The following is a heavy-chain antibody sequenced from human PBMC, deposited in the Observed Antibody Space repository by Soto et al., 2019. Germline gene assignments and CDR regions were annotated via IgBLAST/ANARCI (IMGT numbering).Heavy chain of an antibody. CDR1: GGSISSYY. Sequence: QVQLQESGPGLVKPSETLSLTCTVSGGSISSYYWSWIRQPPGKGLEWIGYIYYSGSTNYNPSLKSRVTISVDTSKNQFSLKLSSVTAADTAVYYCARDNGYYYYMDVWGKGTTVTVSS. J-gene: IGHJ6*03. V-gene: IGHV4-59*01. CDR3: ARDNGYYYYMDV. CDR2: IYYSGST.